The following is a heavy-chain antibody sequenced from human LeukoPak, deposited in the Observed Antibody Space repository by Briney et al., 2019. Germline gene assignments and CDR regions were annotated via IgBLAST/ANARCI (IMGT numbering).Heavy chain of an antibody. CDR2: IYYSGST. Sequence: SETLSLTCTVSVGSISSYYWSWIRQPPGKGLEWIGYIYYSGSTNYNPSLKSRVTISVDTSKNQFSLKLSSVTAADTAVYYCARGVYEYYDFWSGHKALHYYYMDVWGKGTTVTVSS. J-gene: IGHJ6*03. D-gene: IGHD3-3*01. CDR1: VGSISSYY. CDR3: ARGVYEYYDFWSGHKALHYYYMDV. V-gene: IGHV4-59*01.